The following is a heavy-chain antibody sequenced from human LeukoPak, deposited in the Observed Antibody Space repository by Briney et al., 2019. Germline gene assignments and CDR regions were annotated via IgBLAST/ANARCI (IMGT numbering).Heavy chain of an antibody. Sequence: ASVKVSCKASGYTFTSYDINWVRQAPGQGLEWMGWMNPNSGNTGYAQNFQGRVTMTRDTSISTAYMELSSLTSEDTAVYYCARDPGVTWGQGTLVTVSS. J-gene: IGHJ5*02. CDR3: ARDPGVT. CDR1: GYTFTSYD. CDR2: MNPNSGNT. V-gene: IGHV1-8*01.